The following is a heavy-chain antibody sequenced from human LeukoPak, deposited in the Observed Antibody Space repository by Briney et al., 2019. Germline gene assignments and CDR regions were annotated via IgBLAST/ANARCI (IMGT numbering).Heavy chain of an antibody. V-gene: IGHV3-30*18. CDR2: ISYDGSNK. J-gene: IGHJ4*02. CDR3: AKKAYLGWDGYRPFDY. CDR1: GFTFSSYG. Sequence: PGGSLRLSCAASGFTFSSYGMHWVRQAPGKGLEWVAVISYDGSNKYYADSVKGRFTISRDNSKNTLYLQMNSLRAEDTAVYYCAKKAYLGWDGYRPFDYWGQGTLVTVSS. D-gene: IGHD5-24*01.